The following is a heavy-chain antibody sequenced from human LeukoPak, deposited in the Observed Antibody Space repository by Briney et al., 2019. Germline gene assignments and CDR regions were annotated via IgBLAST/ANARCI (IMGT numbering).Heavy chain of an antibody. J-gene: IGHJ4*02. V-gene: IGHV4-59*11. CDR3: ARTVHYSSGWAPTYYFDY. Sequence: SETLSLTCTVSGTSISIHYWNWIRQPPGKGLEWIGYIYYSGNTNYNPSLKSRVTMSVDTSKNQFSLKLSSVTAADTAVYYCARTVHYSSGWAPTYYFDYWGQGTLVSVSS. D-gene: IGHD6-19*01. CDR2: IYYSGNT. CDR1: GTSISIHY.